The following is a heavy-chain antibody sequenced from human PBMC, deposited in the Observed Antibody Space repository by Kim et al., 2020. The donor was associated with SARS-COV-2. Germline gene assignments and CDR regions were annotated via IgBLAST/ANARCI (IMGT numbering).Heavy chain of an antibody. CDR1: GGSFSGYY. CDR2: INHSGST. V-gene: IGHV4-34*01. J-gene: IGHJ6*02. Sequence: SETLSLTCAVYGGSFSGYYWSWIRQPPGKGLEWIGEINHSGSTNYNPSLKSRVTISVDTSKNQFSLKLSSVTAADTAVYYCANTGSGSYYYGMDVWGQGTTVTVSS. D-gene: IGHD3-10*01. CDR3: ANTGSGSYYYGMDV.